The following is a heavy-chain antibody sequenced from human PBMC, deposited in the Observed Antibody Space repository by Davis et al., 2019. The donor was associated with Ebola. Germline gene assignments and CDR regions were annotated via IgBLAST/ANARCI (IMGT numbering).Heavy chain of an antibody. J-gene: IGHJ6*02. CDR3: AKSDRMDV. CDR2: ISYDGSNK. V-gene: IGHV3-30*18. CDR1: GFTFSSYS. Sequence: GGSLRLSCAASGFTFSSYSMNWVRQAPGKGLEWVAVISYDGSNKYYADSVKGRFTISRDNSKNTLYLQMNSLRAEDTAVYYCAKSDRMDVWGQGTTVTVSS.